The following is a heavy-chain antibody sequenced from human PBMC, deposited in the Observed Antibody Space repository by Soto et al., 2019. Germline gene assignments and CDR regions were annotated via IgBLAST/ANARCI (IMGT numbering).Heavy chain of an antibody. CDR2: INPHSGNA. CDR3: ARAQNYYDASDS. D-gene: IGHD3-22*01. Sequence: ASVKVSCKASGYTFSDYYIHWVRQAPGQGLEWMGLINPHSGNAYYAQKFHGRVTVTRDTSTSTVYVELSSLTSEDTGVYYCARAQNYYDASDSWGQGTLVTVSS. V-gene: IGHV1-46*01. J-gene: IGHJ4*02. CDR1: GYTFSDYY.